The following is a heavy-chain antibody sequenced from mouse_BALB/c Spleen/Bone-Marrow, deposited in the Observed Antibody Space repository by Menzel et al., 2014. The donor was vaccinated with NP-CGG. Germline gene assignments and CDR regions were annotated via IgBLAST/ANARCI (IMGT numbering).Heavy chain of an antibody. D-gene: IGHD4-1*01. CDR1: GYTFTSYW. J-gene: IGHJ2*01. V-gene: IGHV1-69*02. Sequence: GAELVKPGAPVKLSCKASGYTFTSYWMNWVKQRPGRGLEWIGRIDPSDSETHYNQKFKDKATLTVDKSSSTAYIQLSSLTSEDSAVYYCARNWVYFDYWGQGTTLTVSS. CDR3: ARNWVYFDY. CDR2: IDPSDSET.